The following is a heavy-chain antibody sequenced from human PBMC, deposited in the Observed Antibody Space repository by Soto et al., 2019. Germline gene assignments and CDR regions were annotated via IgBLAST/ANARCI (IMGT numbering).Heavy chain of an antibody. CDR3: ARVEQWLYIAKY. Sequence: PGGSLRLSCSASGFTFSTYVMHWVRQAPGKGLEYVSAIRSNGGTTYYADSVKGRFTISRDNSKNTLYLQMTSLRAEDTAVYYCARVEQWLYIAKYWGQGTLVTVSS. CDR2: IRSNGGTT. D-gene: IGHD6-19*01. CDR1: GFTFSTYV. V-gene: IGHV3-64D*06. J-gene: IGHJ4*02.